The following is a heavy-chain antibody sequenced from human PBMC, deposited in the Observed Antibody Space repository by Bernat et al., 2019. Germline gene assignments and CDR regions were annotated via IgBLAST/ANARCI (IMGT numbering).Heavy chain of an antibody. CDR3: AWGQYCSGGSCNGMDV. D-gene: IGHD2-15*01. CDR2: IHYSGST. Sequence: QVQLQESGPGLVKPSQTLSLTCTVSGGSISSGDYYWSWIRQPPGKGLEGIGYIHYSGSTYYNPSLKSRVTISVDTSKNQFSLKLSTVTAADTAVYYCAWGQYCSGGSCNGMDVWGQGTTVTVSS. J-gene: IGHJ6*02. CDR1: GGSISSGDYY. V-gene: IGHV4-30-4*01.